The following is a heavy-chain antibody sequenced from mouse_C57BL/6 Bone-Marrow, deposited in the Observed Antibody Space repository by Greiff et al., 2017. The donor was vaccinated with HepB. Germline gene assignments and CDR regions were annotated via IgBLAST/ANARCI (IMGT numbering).Heavy chain of an antibody. J-gene: IGHJ1*03. CDR1: GYSITSGYD. CDR3: ARDGDYDGYWYFDV. CDR2: ISYSGST. Sequence: EVKLVESGPGMVKPSQSLSLTCTVTGYSITSGYDWHWIRHFPGNKLEWMGYISYSGSTNYNPSLKSRISITHDTSKNHFFLKLNSVTTEDTATYYCARDGDYDGYWYFDVWGTGTTVTVSS. D-gene: IGHD2-4*01. V-gene: IGHV3-1*01.